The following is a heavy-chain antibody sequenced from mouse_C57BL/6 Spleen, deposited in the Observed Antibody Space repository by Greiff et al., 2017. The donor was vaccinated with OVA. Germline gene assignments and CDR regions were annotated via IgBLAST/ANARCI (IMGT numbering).Heavy chain of an antibody. Sequence: VQLQQSGPELVKPGASVKISCKASGYTFTDYYMNWVKQSHGKSLEWIGDINPNNGGTSYNQKFKGKATLTVDKSSSTAYMELRSLTSEDSAVYYCASPLITTVVDPFAYWGQGTLVTVSA. CDR2: INPNNGGT. CDR1: GYTFTDYY. V-gene: IGHV1-26*01. D-gene: IGHD1-1*01. J-gene: IGHJ3*01. CDR3: ASPLITTVVDPFAY.